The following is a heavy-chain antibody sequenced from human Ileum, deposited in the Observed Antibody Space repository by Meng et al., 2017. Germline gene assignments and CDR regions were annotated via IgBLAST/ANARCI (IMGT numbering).Heavy chain of an antibody. CDR1: GASISSSDYH. V-gene: IGHV4-39*01. CDR2: IYYSGNT. J-gene: IGHJ1*01. CDR3: VRHRKGFYGSEGYFQH. D-gene: IGHD3-10*01. Sequence: QLQLQESGPGLVKPSETPSLPCTAPGASISSSDYHWGWIRQPPGKGLEWIGSIYYSGNTYYNPSFKSRVAISVDTSKSQFSLKLSSVNAADTAVYYCVRHRKGFYGSEGYFQHWGQGTLVTVSS.